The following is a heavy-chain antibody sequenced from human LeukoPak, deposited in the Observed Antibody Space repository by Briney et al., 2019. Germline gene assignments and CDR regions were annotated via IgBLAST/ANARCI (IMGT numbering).Heavy chain of an antibody. CDR2: IDSSDSYT. D-gene: IGHD6-19*01. V-gene: IGHV5-10-1*01. CDR1: GYSFTSYW. Sequence: GESLRISCNGSGYSFTSYWISWVRQMPGKGLEWMGRIDSSDSYTNYSPSIQCHVTISADKSISTAYLQWSSLKASDTAMYYCARSAATRSIAVAGTGLDYWGQGTLVTVSS. J-gene: IGHJ4*02. CDR3: ARSAATRSIAVAGTGLDY.